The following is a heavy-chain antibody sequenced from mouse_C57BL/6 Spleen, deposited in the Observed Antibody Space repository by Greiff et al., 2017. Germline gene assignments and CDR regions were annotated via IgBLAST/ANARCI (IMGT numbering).Heavy chain of an antibody. D-gene: IGHD2-4*01. CDR1: GYTFTDYE. J-gene: IGHJ3*01. CDR3: TISMSYDYYEGFAY. Sequence: QVQLQQSGAELVRPGASVTLSCKASGYTFTDYEMHWVKQTPVHGLEWIGAIDPETGGTASNQKFKCKAILTAEKSASTAYMELRSLTSEDSAVDYCTISMSYDYYEGFAYWGQGTLVTVSA. V-gene: IGHV1-15*01. CDR2: IDPETGGT.